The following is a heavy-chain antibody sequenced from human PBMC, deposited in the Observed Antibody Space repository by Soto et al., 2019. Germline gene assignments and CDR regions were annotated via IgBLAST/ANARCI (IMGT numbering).Heavy chain of an antibody. CDR3: ARQVNGLVVPAPKPYYYYYYMDV. Sequence: PSETLSLTCTVSGGSISSYYWSWIRQPPGKGLEWIGYIYYSGSTNYNPSLKSRVTISVDTSKNQFSLKLSSVTAADTAVYYCARQVNGLVVPAPKPYYYYYYMDVWGKGTTVTVSS. CDR2: IYYSGST. CDR1: GGSISSYY. J-gene: IGHJ6*03. D-gene: IGHD2-2*02. V-gene: IGHV4-59*08.